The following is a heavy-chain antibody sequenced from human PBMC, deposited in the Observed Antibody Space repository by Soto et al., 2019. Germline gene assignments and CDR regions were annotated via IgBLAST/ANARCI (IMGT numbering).Heavy chain of an antibody. D-gene: IGHD3-3*01. CDR1: GESFSGFY. CDR3: ARGRSAYYDLRNGYRYYMGV. J-gene: IGHJ6*03. CDR2: IDPSGST. Sequence: QEQLLQWGAGLLKPSETLSLTCTVYGESFSGFYWRWIRQPPGKGLEWIGQIDPSGSTTYNPSLRSRVTISADPSKKHLVLYLTSVAAADSAVDFCARGRSAYYDLRNGYRYYMGVWGNGTTVPVSS. V-gene: IGHV4-34*01.